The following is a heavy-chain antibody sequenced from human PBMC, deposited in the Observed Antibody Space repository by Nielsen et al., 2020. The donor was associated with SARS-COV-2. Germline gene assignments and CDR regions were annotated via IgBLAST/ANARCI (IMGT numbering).Heavy chain of an antibody. Sequence: GESLKISCAASGFTFSSYEMNWVRQAPGKGLEWVSYISSSGSTIYYADSVKGRFTISRDNAKNSLYLQMNSLRAEDTAVYYCARGDTFVVVPAGPYYDIPYDAFDIWGQGTMVTVSS. J-gene: IGHJ3*02. CDR1: GFTFSSYE. CDR2: ISSSGSTI. V-gene: IGHV3-48*03. CDR3: ARGDTFVVVPAGPYYDIPYDAFDI. D-gene: IGHD2-2*01.